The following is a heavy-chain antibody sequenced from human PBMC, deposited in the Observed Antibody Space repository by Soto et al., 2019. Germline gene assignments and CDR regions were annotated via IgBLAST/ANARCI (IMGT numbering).Heavy chain of an antibody. Sequence: GGSLRLSCAASGFTFSGYWMHWVRQAPGKGLVWVSRINSDGSSTSYADSVKGRFTISRDNAKNTLYLQMNSLRAEDTAVYYCARERPVGYCSGGSCYPGPNFDYWGQGTLVTVSS. CDR3: ARERPVGYCSGGSCYPGPNFDY. J-gene: IGHJ4*02. CDR1: GFTFSGYW. V-gene: IGHV3-74*01. D-gene: IGHD2-15*01. CDR2: INSDGSST.